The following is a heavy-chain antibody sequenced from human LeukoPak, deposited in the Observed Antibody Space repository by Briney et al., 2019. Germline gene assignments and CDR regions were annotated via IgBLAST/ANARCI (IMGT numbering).Heavy chain of an antibody. J-gene: IGHJ4*02. CDR2: IYYSGST. V-gene: IGHV4-59*01. CDR1: GGSISSYY. CDR3: AREEQQLYYFDY. Sequence: SETLSLTCTVSGGSISSYYWSWIRQPPGKGLEWIGYIYYSGSTNYNPSLKSRVTISVDTSKNQSSLKLSSVTAADTAVYYCAREEQQLYYFDYWGQGTLVTVSS. D-gene: IGHD6-13*01.